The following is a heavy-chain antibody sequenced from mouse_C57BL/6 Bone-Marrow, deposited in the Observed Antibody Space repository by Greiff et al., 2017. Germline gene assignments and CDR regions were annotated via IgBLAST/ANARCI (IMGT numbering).Heavy chain of an antibody. V-gene: IGHV5-6*01. CDR3: ARSGDFDY. CDR2: ISSGGSYT. Sequence: EVKLMESGGDLVKPGGSLKLSCAASGFTFSSYGMSWVRQTPDKRLEWVATISSGGSYTYYPDSVKGRFTISRDNAKNTLYLQMSSLKSEDTAMYYCARSGDFDYWGQGTTLTVSS. J-gene: IGHJ2*01. CDR1: GFTFSSYG.